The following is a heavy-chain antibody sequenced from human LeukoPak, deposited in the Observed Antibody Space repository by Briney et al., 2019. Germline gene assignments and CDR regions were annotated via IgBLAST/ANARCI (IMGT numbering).Heavy chain of an antibody. J-gene: IGHJ6*03. CDR3: AKDSMLDFWSASSTYYYYMDV. CDR1: GFTFSIYW. V-gene: IGHV3-23*01. D-gene: IGHD3-3*01. Sequence: GGSLRLSCEGSGFTFSIYWMSWVRQAPGKGLEWVSAISGSGANTYSADSVRGRFTISRDNSKNTLYPQMNSLRAEDTAVYFCAKDSMLDFWSASSTYYYYMDVWGKGTTVTVSS. CDR2: ISGSGANT.